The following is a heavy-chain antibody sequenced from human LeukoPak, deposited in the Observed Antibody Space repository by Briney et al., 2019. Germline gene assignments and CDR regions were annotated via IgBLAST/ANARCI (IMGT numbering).Heavy chain of an antibody. J-gene: IGHJ6*02. CDR3: ARVVTILVNYYYGMDV. Sequence: GRSLRLSCAASGFTFSSYAMHWVRQAPGKGLEWVAVISYDGSNKYYADSVKGRFTISRDNSKNTLYLQMNSLRAEDTAVYYCARVVTILVNYYYGMDVWGQGTTVTVSS. CDR1: GFTFSSYA. D-gene: IGHD3-3*01. V-gene: IGHV3-30-3*01. CDR2: ISYDGSNK.